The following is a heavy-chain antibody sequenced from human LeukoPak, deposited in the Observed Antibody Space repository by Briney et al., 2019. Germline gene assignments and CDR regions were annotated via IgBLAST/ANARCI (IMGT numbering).Heavy chain of an antibody. Sequence: GGSLRLSCAASGFTVSSNYMSWVRQAPGKGLEWVANIRQDGNEKYFVDSVKGRFTISRDNAQNSLYLQLNSLRAEDTAVYYCARDLSGPSFYWGQGTLVTVSS. V-gene: IGHV3-7*01. CDR2: IRQDGNEK. J-gene: IGHJ4*02. D-gene: IGHD2-15*01. CDR1: GFTVSSNY. CDR3: ARDLSGPSFY.